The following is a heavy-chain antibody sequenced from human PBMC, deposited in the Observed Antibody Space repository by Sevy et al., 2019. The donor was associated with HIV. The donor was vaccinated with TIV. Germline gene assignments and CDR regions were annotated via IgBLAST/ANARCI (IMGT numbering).Heavy chain of an antibody. D-gene: IGHD6-13*01. J-gene: IGHJ5*02. CDR3: ARSSKGKYSSSWYWFDP. CDR1: GFTVSSNY. Sequence: GGSLRLSCAASGFTVSSNYMSWVRQAPGKGLEWVSVFYSGGSTYYADSVKGRFTISRDNSKNTLYLQMNSLRAEDTAVYYCARSSKGKYSSSWYWFDPWGQGTLVTVSS. V-gene: IGHV3-53*01. CDR2: FYSGGST.